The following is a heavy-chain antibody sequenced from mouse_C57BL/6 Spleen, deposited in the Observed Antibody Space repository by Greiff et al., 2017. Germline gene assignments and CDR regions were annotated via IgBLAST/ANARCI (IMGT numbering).Heavy chain of an antibody. D-gene: IGHD1-1*01. Sequence: QVQLQQPGAELVRPGSSVKLSCKASGYTFTSYWMDWVKQRPGQGLEWIGNIYPSDSETHYNQKFKDKATLTVDKSSSTAYMQLSSLTSEDSAVYYCASPGGSSYVGAMDYWGQGTSVTVSS. CDR1: GYTFTSYW. J-gene: IGHJ4*01. CDR2: IYPSDSET. CDR3: ASPGGSSYVGAMDY. V-gene: IGHV1-61*01.